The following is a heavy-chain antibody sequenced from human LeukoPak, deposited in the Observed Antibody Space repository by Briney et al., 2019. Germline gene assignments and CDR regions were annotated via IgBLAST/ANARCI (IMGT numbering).Heavy chain of an antibody. D-gene: IGHD2-2*01. CDR3: AKGDIVVVPAARRDDDAFDI. J-gene: IGHJ3*02. V-gene: IGHV3-23*01. Sequence: GGSLRLSCAASGFTFSSYAMTWVRQAPGEGLQWVSGISGSGTSAYYADSVRGRFTISRDNSKNTLYLQMNSLRAEDTAVYYCAKGDIVVVPAARRDDDAFDIWGQGTMVTVSS. CDR2: ISGSGTSA. CDR1: GFTFSSYA.